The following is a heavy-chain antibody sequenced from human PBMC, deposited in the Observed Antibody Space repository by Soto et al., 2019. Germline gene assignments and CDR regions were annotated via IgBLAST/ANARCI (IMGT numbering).Heavy chain of an antibody. CDR2: INPSGGST. V-gene: IGHV1-46*03. Sequence: ASVKVSCKASGYTFTSYYMHWVRQAPGQGLEWMGIINPSGGSTSYAQKFQGRVTMTRDTSTSTVYMELSSLRSEDTAVYYCARPIRYSGSYYDEYYFDYWGQGTLVTVSS. J-gene: IGHJ4*02. CDR1: GYTFTSYY. D-gene: IGHD1-26*01. CDR3: ARPIRYSGSYYDEYYFDY.